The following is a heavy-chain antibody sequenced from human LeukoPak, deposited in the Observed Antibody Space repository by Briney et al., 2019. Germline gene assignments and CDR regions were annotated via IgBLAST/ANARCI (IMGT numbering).Heavy chain of an antibody. J-gene: IGHJ4*02. Sequence: SETLSLTCTVSGGSISSSSYYWGWIRQPPGKGLEWIGSIYYSGSTYYNPSLKSRVTISVDTSKNQFSLKLSSVTAADTAVYYCARNRGGPSLMATIIWGFDYWGQGTLVTVSS. CDR1: GGSISSSSYY. D-gene: IGHD5-12*01. V-gene: IGHV4-39*07. CDR3: ARNRGGPSLMATIIWGFDY. CDR2: IYYSGST.